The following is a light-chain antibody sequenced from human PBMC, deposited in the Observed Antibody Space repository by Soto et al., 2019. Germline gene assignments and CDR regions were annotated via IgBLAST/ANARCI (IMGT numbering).Light chain of an antibody. J-gene: IGKJ3*01. Sequence: DIQMTQSPASVSASVGDRVTISCRARQGGSNWLAWYQQKPGKAPNLLNYGVTKLLGGVPSRFNGSGSGTYFPLTIDSLEPADSATYFCQQAHIFPVTFHRETKLDV. V-gene: IGKV1-12*01. CDR1: QGGSNW. CDR3: QQAHIFPVT. CDR2: GVT.